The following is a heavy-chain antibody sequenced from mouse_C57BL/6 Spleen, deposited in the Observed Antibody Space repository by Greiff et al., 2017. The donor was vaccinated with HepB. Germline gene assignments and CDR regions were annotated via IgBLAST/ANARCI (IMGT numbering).Heavy chain of an antibody. Sequence: VQLKESGPGLAKPSQTLSLTCSVTGYSITSDYWNWIRKFPGNKLEYMGYISYSGSTYYNPSLKSRISITRDTSKNQYYLQLKSVTTEDTATYYCARYDYYGSSYGYFDVWGTGTTVTVSS. CDR3: ARYDYYGSSYGYFDV. CDR2: ISYSGST. CDR1: GYSITSDY. J-gene: IGHJ1*03. D-gene: IGHD1-1*01. V-gene: IGHV3-8*01.